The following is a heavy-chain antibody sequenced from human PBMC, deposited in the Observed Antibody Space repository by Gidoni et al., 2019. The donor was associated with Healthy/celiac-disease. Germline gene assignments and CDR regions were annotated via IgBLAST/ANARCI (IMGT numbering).Heavy chain of an antibody. V-gene: IGHV3-21*01. CDR3: ARDEDSGSYLNAFDI. CDR1: GFTFSSYS. D-gene: IGHD1-26*01. CDR2: ISSSSSYI. Sequence: EVQLVESGGGLVKPGGSMRLSCAASGFTFSSYSMNWVRQAQGKGLAWVSSISSSSSYIYYADSVKGRFTISRDNAKNSLYLQMNSLRAEDTAVYYCARDEDSGSYLNAFDIWGQGTMVTVSS. J-gene: IGHJ3*02.